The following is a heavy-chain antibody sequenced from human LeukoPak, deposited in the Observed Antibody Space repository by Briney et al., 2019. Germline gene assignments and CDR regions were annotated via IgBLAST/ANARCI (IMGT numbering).Heavy chain of an antibody. V-gene: IGHV4-39*01. J-gene: IGHJ4*02. D-gene: IGHD3-3*01. CDR2: IYYSGST. CDR3: ARRVVLDYYFDY. CDR1: GGSISSSSYY. Sequence: SETLSLTCTVSGGSISSSSYYWGWIRQPPGKGLEWIGSIYYSGSTYYNPSLKSRVTISVDTSKNQFSLKLSSVTAADTAVYYCARRVVLDYYFDYWGQGTLVTVSS.